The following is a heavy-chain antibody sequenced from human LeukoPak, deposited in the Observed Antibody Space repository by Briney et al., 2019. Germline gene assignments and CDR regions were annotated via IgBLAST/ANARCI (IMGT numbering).Heavy chain of an antibody. CDR3: ASSRGCSSTSCYVGRGWYYYYGMDV. CDR2: IIPIFGTA. CDR1: GGTFSSYA. D-gene: IGHD2-2*01. V-gene: IGHV1-69*13. Sequence: GASVKVSCKASGGTFSSYAISWVRQAPGQGLEWMGGIIPIFGTANYAQKFQGRVTITADESTSTAYMELSSLRSEDTAVYYCASSRGCSSTSCYVGRGWYYYYGMDVWGKGTTVTVSS. J-gene: IGHJ6*04.